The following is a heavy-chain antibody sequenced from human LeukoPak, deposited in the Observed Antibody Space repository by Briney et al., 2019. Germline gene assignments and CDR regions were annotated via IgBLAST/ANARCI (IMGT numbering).Heavy chain of an antibody. Sequence: SETLSLTCTVSGGSISSYYWSWIRQPPGKGLEWIGYIYYSGSTNYNPSLKSRVTISVDTSKNQFSLKLSSVTAADTAVYYCARGTAMVTRFDYWGQGTLVTVSS. CDR2: IYYSGST. D-gene: IGHD5-18*01. J-gene: IGHJ4*02. CDR1: GGSISSYY. CDR3: ARGTAMVTRFDY. V-gene: IGHV4-59*01.